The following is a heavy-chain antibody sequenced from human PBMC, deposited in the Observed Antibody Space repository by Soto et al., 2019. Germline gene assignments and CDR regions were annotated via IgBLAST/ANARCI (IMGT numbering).Heavy chain of an antibody. D-gene: IGHD2-8*01. Sequence: VQLVQSGAEVKQPGASVKVSCKSSGYTFTHYAMHWVRQAPGQGLEWLGWINTDNGNTAFSPKFQGRVSITMDTSASTAYVDLSSLISEDTAVYYCARQGDSRILRDTFDIWGQGTLVTVAS. CDR2: INTDNGNT. CDR1: GYTFTHYA. J-gene: IGHJ3*02. CDR3: ARQGDSRILRDTFDI. V-gene: IGHV1-3*04.